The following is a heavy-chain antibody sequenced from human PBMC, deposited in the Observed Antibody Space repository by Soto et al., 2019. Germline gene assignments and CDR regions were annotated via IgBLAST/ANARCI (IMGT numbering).Heavy chain of an antibody. J-gene: IGHJ6*02. V-gene: IGHV4-59*13. CDR3: ARVAMENYHDMWSGSTSSALDV. D-gene: IGHD3-3*01. CDR1: GGSMRGYS. CDR2: VSHSGRT. Sequence: SETLSLTCKVSGGSMRGYSWSWIRQTPGEGLEWIGYVSHSGRTDYSPSLKNRVTISLDMSKNHFALHVNSVDPADTVVYYCARVAMENYHDMWSGSTSSALDVWGQGTTVTVSS.